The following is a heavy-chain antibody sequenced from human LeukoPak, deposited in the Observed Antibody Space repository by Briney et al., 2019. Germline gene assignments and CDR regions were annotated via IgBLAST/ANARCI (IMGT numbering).Heavy chain of an antibody. D-gene: IGHD3-10*01. CDR2: IYYSGST. V-gene: IGHV4-59*08. J-gene: IGHJ5*02. Sequence: PSETLSLTCTVSGGSISSYYWSWIRQPPGKGLEWIGYIYYSGSTNYNPSLKSRVTISADTSKNQFSLKLSSVTAADTAVYYCARHNTVRGGRWFDPWGQGTLVTVSS. CDR1: GGSISSYY. CDR3: ARHNTVRGGRWFDP.